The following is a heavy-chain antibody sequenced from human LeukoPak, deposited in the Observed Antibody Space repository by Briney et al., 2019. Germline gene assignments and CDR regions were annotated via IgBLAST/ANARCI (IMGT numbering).Heavy chain of an antibody. CDR3: ARATHYSASTGGPYMDV. D-gene: IGHD3-22*01. J-gene: IGHJ6*03. V-gene: IGHV4-31*03. Sequence: PSETLSLTCTVSGGSISSGGYFWSWLRQHPGKGLEWIAHIYHAGSTHDNPYLRGRVAISLDTPANHFSLRLSSVTAADTAVYFCARATHYSASTGGPYMDVWGQGTTVTVSS. CDR1: GGSISSGGYF. CDR2: IYHAGST.